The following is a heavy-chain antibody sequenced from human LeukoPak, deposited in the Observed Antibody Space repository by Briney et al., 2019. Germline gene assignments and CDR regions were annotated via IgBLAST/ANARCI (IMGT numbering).Heavy chain of an antibody. Sequence: PGGSLRLSCAASGFTFSNYAMSWVRQAPGKGLEWVSATSGSGGSTYYADSVKGRFTISRDNSENTLNLQMNSLRAEDTAIYYCAKARAGDITAAFNYWGQGTLVTVSS. J-gene: IGHJ4*02. V-gene: IGHV3-23*01. D-gene: IGHD6-13*01. CDR1: GFTFSNYA. CDR3: AKARAGDITAAFNY. CDR2: TSGSGGST.